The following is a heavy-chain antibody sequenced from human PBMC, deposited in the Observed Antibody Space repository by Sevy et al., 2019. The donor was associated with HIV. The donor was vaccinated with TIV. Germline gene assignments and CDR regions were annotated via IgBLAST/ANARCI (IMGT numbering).Heavy chain of an antibody. D-gene: IGHD3-22*01. CDR1: GFIFGNYA. CDR2: ISGAADRT. V-gene: IGHV3-23*01. Sequence: GGSLRLSCAASGFIFGNYAMNWVRQAPGKGLEWISSISGAADRTHYADSVKGRFTISSDSSKNTLYLQMTSLRVEDTAVYYCVKASDPVDYYDSARPLGYWGQGTLATVSS. J-gene: IGHJ4*02. CDR3: VKASDPVDYYDSARPLGY.